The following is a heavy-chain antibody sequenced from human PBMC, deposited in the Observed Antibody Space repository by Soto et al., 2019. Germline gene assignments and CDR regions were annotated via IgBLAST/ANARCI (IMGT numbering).Heavy chain of an antibody. Sequence: QVQLVQSGAEVKKPGSSVKVSCKAPGGTFSSYAISWVRQAPGQGLEWMGGIIPIFGTANYAQKSQGRFTITADTSTSTGYMELSSLRSEDTAVYYCARSQGSSSSLDIYYYYYYGMDVWGQGTTVTVSS. J-gene: IGHJ6*02. CDR3: ARSQGSSSSLDIYYYYYYGMDV. D-gene: IGHD2-2*01. CDR2: IIPIFGTA. V-gene: IGHV1-69*06. CDR1: GGTFSSYA.